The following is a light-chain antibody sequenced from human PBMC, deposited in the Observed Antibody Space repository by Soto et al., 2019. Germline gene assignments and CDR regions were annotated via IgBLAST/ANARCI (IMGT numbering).Light chain of an antibody. Sequence: QTVVTQEPSLTVSPGGTVTLTCGSSTGTVTSGHFPFWFQQKPGQAPRTLISDTSNKHSWTPARFSGSLLGDNAALTLSGAQPEDEAEYYCLLSVPGAVVFGGGTKLTVL. J-gene: IGLJ2*01. CDR1: TGTVTSGHF. V-gene: IGLV7-46*01. CDR3: LLSVPGAVV. CDR2: DTS.